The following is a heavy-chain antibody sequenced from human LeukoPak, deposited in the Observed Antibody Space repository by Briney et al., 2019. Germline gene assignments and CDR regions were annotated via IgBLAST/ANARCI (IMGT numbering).Heavy chain of an antibody. Sequence: LAGGSLRLSCAASGFTFSSHDMHWVRQAPGKGLEWVTIISYDGGKKDYADSVKGRFTISRDNSKNTLYLQMNSLRPEDTAVYYCGKDRSEGYYGDEFDYWGQGTLVTVSS. D-gene: IGHD4-17*01. CDR3: GKDRSEGYYGDEFDY. J-gene: IGHJ4*02. V-gene: IGHV3-30*18. CDR2: ISYDGGKK. CDR1: GFTFSSHD.